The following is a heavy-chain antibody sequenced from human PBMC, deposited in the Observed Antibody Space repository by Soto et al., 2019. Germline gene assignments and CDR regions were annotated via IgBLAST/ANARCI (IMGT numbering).Heavy chain of an antibody. J-gene: IGHJ3*02. CDR1: GFTFRSYW. Sequence: GGSLRLSCAASGFTFRSYWMHWVRQAPGKGLVWVSRINSDGSDTSYADFVEGRFTTSRDNAKNTLYLQMNSLRAEDTAVYFCIRDFGEVGSTNAFDTWGRGTVVTVSS. CDR2: INSDGSDT. D-gene: IGHD1-26*01. V-gene: IGHV3-74*01. CDR3: IRDFGEVGSTNAFDT.